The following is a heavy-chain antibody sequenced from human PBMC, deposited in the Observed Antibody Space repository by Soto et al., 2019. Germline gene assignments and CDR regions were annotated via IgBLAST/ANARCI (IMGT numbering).Heavy chain of an antibody. V-gene: IGHV1-18*01. CDR1: GYTFTSYV. D-gene: IGHD2-21*01. CDR3: ARLAGLNYYHYYCMDV. CDR2: INGYNGNT. Sequence: QVQLVQSGAEVKKPGASVKVSCKASGYTFTSYVISRVRQAPGQGLEWMGWINGYNGNTNYAQKLQGRVTMTTDTSTSTAYMELRDLRSDDTAVYYCARLAGLNYYHYYCMDVWGKGTTVTVSS. J-gene: IGHJ6*03.